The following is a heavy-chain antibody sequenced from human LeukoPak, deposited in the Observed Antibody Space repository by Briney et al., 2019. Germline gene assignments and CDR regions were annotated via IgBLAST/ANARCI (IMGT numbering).Heavy chain of an antibody. CDR2: ISVGGVNT. J-gene: IGHJ4*02. CDR3: AKVLTPHCSSASCFIFDF. Sequence: GGSLRLSCATSGFTFRSYAMSWVRQAPGKGLDWVSAISVGGVNTYYADSVKGRSTISRDSSNNTLYLQMNSLRADDTAVYFCAKVLTPHCSSASCFIFDFWGQGTQVTVSS. V-gene: IGHV3-23*01. D-gene: IGHD2-2*01. CDR1: GFTFRSYA.